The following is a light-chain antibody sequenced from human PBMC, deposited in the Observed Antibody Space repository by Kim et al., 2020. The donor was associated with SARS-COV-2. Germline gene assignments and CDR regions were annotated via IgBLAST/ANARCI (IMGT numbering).Light chain of an antibody. CDR3: APWDDSLNGYV. CDR1: SSNIGSNT. J-gene: IGLJ1*01. V-gene: IGLV1-44*01. Sequence: QSVLTRPPSASGTPGQRVTISCSGTSSNIGSNTVNWYQQLPGTAPKLLISSNNQRPSGVPDRFSGSKSGTSASLAISGLQSEDEADYYCAPWDDSLNGYVFGTGTKFTVL. CDR2: SNN.